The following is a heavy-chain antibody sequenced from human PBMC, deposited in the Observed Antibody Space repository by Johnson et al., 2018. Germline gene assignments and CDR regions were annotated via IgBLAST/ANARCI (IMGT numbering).Heavy chain of an antibody. Sequence: QVQLQESGPGLVNPSETLSLTCTVSGGSISSFYWSWIRQPPGKGLEWIGYIYYSGSTRSNPSLQSPVTIAVDPSKNQFSLKPSALTAADTAVYYCARGRRDGENAFDIWGQGTMVTVSS. D-gene: IGHD5-24*01. CDR1: GGSISSFY. CDR3: ARGRRDGENAFDI. V-gene: IGHV4-59*01. J-gene: IGHJ3*02. CDR2: IYYSGST.